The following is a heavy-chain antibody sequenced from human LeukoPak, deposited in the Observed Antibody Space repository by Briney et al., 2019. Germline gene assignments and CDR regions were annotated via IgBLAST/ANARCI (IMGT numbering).Heavy chain of an antibody. CDR1: GFTFSSYA. CDR3: AKAPRVDTAMVYYFDY. Sequence: PGGSLRLSCAASGFTFSSYAMSWVRQAPGKGLEWVSAISGSGGSTYYADSVKGRFTTSRDNSKNTLYLQMNSLRAEDTAVYYCAKAPRVDTAMVYYFDYWGQGTLVTVSS. V-gene: IGHV3-23*01. J-gene: IGHJ4*02. CDR2: ISGSGGST. D-gene: IGHD5-18*01.